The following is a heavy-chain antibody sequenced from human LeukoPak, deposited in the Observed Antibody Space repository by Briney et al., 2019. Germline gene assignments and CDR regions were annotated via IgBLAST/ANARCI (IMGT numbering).Heavy chain of an antibody. CDR1: GYTLTDLS. Sequence: GASVKVSCKVSGYTLTDLSMHWVRQAPGKGLEWMGGFDPEDGETIYAQKFQGRVTMTEDTSTDTAYMELSSLRSEDTAVYYCATRGHDFWSGYHKYYFDYWGQGTLVTVSS. D-gene: IGHD3-3*01. V-gene: IGHV1-24*01. CDR3: ATRGHDFWSGYHKYYFDY. CDR2: FDPEDGET. J-gene: IGHJ4*02.